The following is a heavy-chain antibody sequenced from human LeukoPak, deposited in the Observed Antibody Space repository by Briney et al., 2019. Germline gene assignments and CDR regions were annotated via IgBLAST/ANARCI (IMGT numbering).Heavy chain of an antibody. D-gene: IGHD3-10*01. J-gene: IGHJ4*02. CDR3: ARASMVVVRGVIKKYYFDY. V-gene: IGHV3-53*01. Sequence: GGSLRLSCAASGFTVSSNYMSWVRQAPGKGLEWVSVIYSGGSTYYADSVKGRFTISRDNSKNTLYLQMNSLRTEDTAVYYCARASMVVVRGVIKKYYFDYWGQGTLVTVSS. CDR1: GFTVSSNY. CDR2: IYSGGST.